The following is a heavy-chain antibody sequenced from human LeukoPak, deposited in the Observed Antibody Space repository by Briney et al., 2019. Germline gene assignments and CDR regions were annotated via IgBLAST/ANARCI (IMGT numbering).Heavy chain of an antibody. Sequence: GGSLRLSCTASGFTFGDYAMSWFRQAPGKGLEWVGFIRSKAYGGTTKYAASVKGRFTIPRDDSKSIAYLQMNSLKTEDTAVYYCTRDLDFGYSGSGSFFNFDYWGQGTLVTVSS. D-gene: IGHD3-10*01. J-gene: IGHJ4*02. CDR3: TRDLDFGYSGSGSFFNFDY. CDR1: GFTFGDYA. V-gene: IGHV3-49*03. CDR2: IRSKAYGGTT.